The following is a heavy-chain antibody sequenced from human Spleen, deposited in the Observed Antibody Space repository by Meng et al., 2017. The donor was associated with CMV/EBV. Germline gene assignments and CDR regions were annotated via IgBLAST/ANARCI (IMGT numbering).Heavy chain of an antibody. J-gene: IGHJ5*02. CDR2: INQSGIT. CDR3: ARGSRYCSSTSCYNWFDP. Sequence: SETLSLTCSVYGGSFSGYYRSWIRQPPGKGLEWIGEINQSGITNYNPSLKSRVTISVDTSKNQFSLILSSVTAADTAVYYCARGSRYCSSTSCYNWFDPWGQGTLVTVSS. D-gene: IGHD2-2*01. CDR1: GGSFSGYY. V-gene: IGHV4-34*01.